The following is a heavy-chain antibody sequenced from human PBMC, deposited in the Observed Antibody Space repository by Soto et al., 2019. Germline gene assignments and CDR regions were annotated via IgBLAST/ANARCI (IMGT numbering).Heavy chain of an antibody. Sequence: PGGSLRLSCAASGFTFSSYAMHWVRQAPGKGLEWVAVISYDGSNKYYADSVKGRFTISRDNSKNTLYLQMNSLRAEDTAVYYCARVDVSDSSSWYHQVSYYYYYGMDVWGQGTTVTVSS. CDR3: ARVDVSDSSSWYHQVSYYYYYGMDV. CDR2: ISYDGSNK. CDR1: GFTFSSYA. D-gene: IGHD6-13*01. V-gene: IGHV3-30-3*01. J-gene: IGHJ6*02.